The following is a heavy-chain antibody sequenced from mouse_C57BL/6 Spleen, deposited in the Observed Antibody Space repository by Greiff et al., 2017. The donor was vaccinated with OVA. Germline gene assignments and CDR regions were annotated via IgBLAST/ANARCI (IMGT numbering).Heavy chain of an antibody. CDR1: GFTFSSYA. J-gene: IGHJ2*01. CDR3: ARNWDGYFDY. D-gene: IGHD4-1*01. V-gene: IGHV5-4*01. CDR2: ISDGGSYT. Sequence: EVQLVESGGGLVKPGGSLKLSCAASGFTFSSYAMSWVRQTPETRLEWVATISDGGSYTYYPDNVKGRFTISRDNAKNNLYLQMSHLKSEDTAMYYCARNWDGYFDYWGQGTTLTVSS.